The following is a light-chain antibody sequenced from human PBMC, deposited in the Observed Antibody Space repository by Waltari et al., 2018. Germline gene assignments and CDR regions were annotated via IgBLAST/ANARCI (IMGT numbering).Light chain of an antibody. CDR2: GAS. J-gene: IGKJ1*01. Sequence: EIVLTQSPGTLSLSPGERATLSCRASQSIGRALIWYQQTPGQAPRLLIYGASTRATGLPDRFSGSGFGTDFSITISRLEPEDFAVYYCQRNDRLPVTFGQGTKVEIK. CDR3: QRNDRLPVT. CDR1: QSIGRA. V-gene: IGKV3-20*01.